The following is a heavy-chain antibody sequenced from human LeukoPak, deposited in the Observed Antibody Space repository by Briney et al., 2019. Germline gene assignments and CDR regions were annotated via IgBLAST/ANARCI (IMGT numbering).Heavy chain of an antibody. CDR3: ARYAAAGFSYYSYYLDV. V-gene: IGHV3-74*01. D-gene: IGHD6-13*01. Sequence: GGSLRLSCAASGFTFSSYWIHWVRQAPGKGLVWVSRINSDGSSTTYADSVKGRFTISRDNAKNTLYLQMNSLRAEDTAVYYCARYAAAGFSYYSYYLDVWGKGTTVTIFS. CDR2: INSDGSST. CDR1: GFTFSSYW. J-gene: IGHJ6*03.